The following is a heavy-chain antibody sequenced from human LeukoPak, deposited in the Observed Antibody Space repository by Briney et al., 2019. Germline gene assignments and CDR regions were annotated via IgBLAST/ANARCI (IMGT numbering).Heavy chain of an antibody. CDR2: IRYDGSDK. CDR1: GFTFSNCG. D-gene: IGHD4-17*01. Sequence: GTSLLLSCAASGFTFSNCGMYWVRRPPGKGLQWVGFIRYDGSDKYYADSVKGRFTISRDNSKNTLYLQMNSLRAEDTAVYYCAKDHYGDYFSTGAFDIWGQGTTVIVSS. V-gene: IGHV3-30*02. CDR3: AKDHYGDYFSTGAFDI. J-gene: IGHJ3*02.